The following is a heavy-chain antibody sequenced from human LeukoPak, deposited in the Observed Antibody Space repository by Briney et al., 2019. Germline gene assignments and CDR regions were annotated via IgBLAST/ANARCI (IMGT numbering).Heavy chain of an antibody. CDR1: GGSISSYY. D-gene: IGHD5-18*01. CDR2: IYYSGST. V-gene: IGHV4-59*08. J-gene: IGHJ3*02. Sequence: SETLSLTCTVSGGSISSYYWSWIRQPPGKGLEWIGYIYYSGSTNYNPSLKSRVTISVDTSKNQFSLKLSSVTAADTAVYYCAVDTAMDEAFDIWGQGTMVTVSS. CDR3: AVDTAMDEAFDI.